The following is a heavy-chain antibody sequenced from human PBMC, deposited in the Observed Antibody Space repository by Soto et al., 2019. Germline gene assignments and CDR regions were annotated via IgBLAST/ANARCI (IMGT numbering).Heavy chain of an antibody. V-gene: IGHV4-59*08. CDR3: AGDIRSGSYRFDY. J-gene: IGHJ4*02. CDR2: IFNSGST. D-gene: IGHD1-26*01. Sequence: SETLSLTCTVSGDSITSYGWSWIRQSPEKGLEWIGYIFNSGSTAYNTYLKSRVTISADRSKNQFSLKLSSVTAADTAVYYCAGDIRSGSYRFDYWGQGTLVTVSS. CDR1: GDSITSYG.